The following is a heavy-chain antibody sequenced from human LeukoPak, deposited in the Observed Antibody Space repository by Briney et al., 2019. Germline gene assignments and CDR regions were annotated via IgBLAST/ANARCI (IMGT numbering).Heavy chain of an antibody. CDR2: ISSSSSYI. CDR1: GFTFSSYS. Sequence: PGGSLRLSCAASGFTFSSYSMNWVRQAPGKGLEWVSSISSSSSYIYYADSVKGRFTISRDNAKNSLYLQMNSLRAEDTAVYYCARVRDGYKGPLHYWGQGTLVTVSS. D-gene: IGHD5-24*01. V-gene: IGHV3-21*01. J-gene: IGHJ4*02. CDR3: ARVRDGYKGPLHY.